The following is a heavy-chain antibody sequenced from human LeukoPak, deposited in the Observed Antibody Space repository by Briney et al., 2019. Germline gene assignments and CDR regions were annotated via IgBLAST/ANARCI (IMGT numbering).Heavy chain of an antibody. CDR3: AKDNNSDWWRLLAS. Sequence: PGGSLKLSCAASGFTFSSYAMNWVRQAPGKGLEWVSTISGSGDSTYYADSVKGRFTISRDNSKNMLYLQMNSLRPEDTAVYYCAKDNNSDWWRLLASWGQGALVIVSS. CDR2: ISGSGDST. J-gene: IGHJ4*02. D-gene: IGHD6-19*01. V-gene: IGHV3-23*01. CDR1: GFTFSSYA.